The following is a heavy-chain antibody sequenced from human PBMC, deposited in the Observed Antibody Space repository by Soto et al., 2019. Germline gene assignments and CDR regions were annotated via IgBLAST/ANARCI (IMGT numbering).Heavy chain of an antibody. J-gene: IGHJ4*02. Sequence: EVQLLESGGGLVQPGGSLRLSCAASGFTFSSYAMSWFRQAPGKGLEWVSGISGSGVSTYYADSVKGRFTIPRDKSKSTRYPQMNSLRAEDTAVYYCVKDRRWGEPPSSGGWGQGALVAVSS. V-gene: IGHV3-23*01. CDR2: ISGSGVST. D-gene: IGHD3-16*01. CDR3: VKDRRWGEPPSSGG. CDR1: GFTFSSYA.